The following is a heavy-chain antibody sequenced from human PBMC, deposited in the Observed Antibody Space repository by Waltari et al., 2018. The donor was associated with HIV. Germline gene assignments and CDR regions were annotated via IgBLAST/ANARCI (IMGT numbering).Heavy chain of an antibody. V-gene: IGHV3-30*01. CDR3: AISASGNYYQDPADT. CDR2: LSSDGTEK. CDR1: VFTLPDSA. Sequence: QVQLVESGGGVAQPGGSLCISCTASVFTLPDSAMHWVRQVPGKGLDWVAVLSSDGTEKYYGDSVKGRFTVSRDNSKNTIYLQMTSLTTDDTAMFYCAISASGNYYQDPADTWGQGTLVSVFS. J-gene: IGHJ5*02. D-gene: IGHD3-10*01.